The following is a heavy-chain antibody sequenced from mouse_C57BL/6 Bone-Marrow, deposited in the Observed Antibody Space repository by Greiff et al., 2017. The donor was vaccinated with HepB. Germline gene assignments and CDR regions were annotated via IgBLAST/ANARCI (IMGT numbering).Heavy chain of an antibody. J-gene: IGHJ2*01. CDR1: GYAFTNYL. Sequence: QVQLKQSGAELVRPGTSVKVSCKASGYAFTNYLIEWVKQRPGQGLEWIGVINPGSGGTNYNEKFKGKATLTADKSSSTAYMQLSSLTSEDSAVYFCARWNYYYFDYWGQGTTLTVSS. CDR3: ARWNYYYFDY. CDR2: INPGSGGT. V-gene: IGHV1-54*01. D-gene: IGHD1-1*01.